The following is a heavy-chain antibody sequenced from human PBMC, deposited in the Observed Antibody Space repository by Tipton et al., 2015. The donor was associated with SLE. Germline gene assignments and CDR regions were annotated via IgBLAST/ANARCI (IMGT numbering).Heavy chain of an antibody. CDR3: ARGRGYGDYYYYYGMDV. CDR2: INHSGST. Sequence: GLVKPSETLSLTCTVSGGSISSSSYYWGWIRQPPGKGLEWIGEINHSGSTNYNPSLKSRVTISVDTSKNQFSLKLSSVTAADTAVYYCARGRGYGDYYYYYGMDVWGQGTTVTVSS. D-gene: IGHD4-17*01. J-gene: IGHJ6*02. V-gene: IGHV4-39*07. CDR1: GGSISSSSYY.